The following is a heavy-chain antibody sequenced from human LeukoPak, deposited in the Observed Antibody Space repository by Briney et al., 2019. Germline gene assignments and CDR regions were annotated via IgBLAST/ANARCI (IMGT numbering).Heavy chain of an antibody. CDR3: ARKNRNPVGATPAGYWYFDL. Sequence: GGSLRLSCAASGFTFSNAWMSWVRQAPGKGLEWVSVIYSGGSTYYADSVKGRFTISRDISKNTLYLQMNNLRAEDTAVYYCARKNRNPVGATPAGYWYFDLWGRGTLVTVSS. CDR1: GFTFSNAW. V-gene: IGHV3-53*01. D-gene: IGHD1-26*01. CDR2: IYSGGST. J-gene: IGHJ2*01.